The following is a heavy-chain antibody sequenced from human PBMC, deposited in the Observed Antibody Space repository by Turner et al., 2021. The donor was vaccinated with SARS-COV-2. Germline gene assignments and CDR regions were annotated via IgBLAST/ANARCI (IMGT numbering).Heavy chain of an antibody. CDR1: GGAISSTINY. CDR3: ARHSTYYDIWTAYEGAFDI. D-gene: IGHD3-9*01. J-gene: IGHJ3*02. CDR2: IFYSGST. V-gene: IGHV4-39*01. Sequence: QLQLQESGPGLVKPSETLSLTCTVSGGAISSTINYWGWIRQPPGKGLEWIGSIFYSGSTNYTPSLKSRLTISVDTSRNQFSLRLTSVTAADTAVYYCARHSTYYDIWTAYEGAFDIWGQGTLVSVSS.